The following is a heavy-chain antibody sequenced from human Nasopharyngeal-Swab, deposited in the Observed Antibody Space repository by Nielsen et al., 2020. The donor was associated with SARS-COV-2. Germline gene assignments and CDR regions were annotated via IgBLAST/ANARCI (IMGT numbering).Heavy chain of an antibody. CDR3: AKDRWLGELPIPYFDY. V-gene: IGHV3-23*01. CDR2: ISGSGGST. D-gene: IGHD3-10*01. J-gene: IGHJ4*02. Sequence: GESLKISCAASGFTFSSYAMSWVRQAPGKGLEWVSAISGSGGSTYYADSVKGRFTISRDNSKNTLYLQMNSLRAEDTAVYYCAKDRWLGELPIPYFDYWGQGTLVTVSS. CDR1: GFTFSSYA.